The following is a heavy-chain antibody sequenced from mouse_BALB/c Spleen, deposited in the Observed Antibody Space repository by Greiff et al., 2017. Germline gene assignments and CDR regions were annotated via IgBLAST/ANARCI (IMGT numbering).Heavy chain of an antibody. CDR2: IYPGDGDT. V-gene: IGHV1-80*01. J-gene: IGHJ4*01. D-gene: IGHD2-2*01. Sequence: QVQLHQSGAELVRPGSSVKISCKASGYAFSSYWMNWVKQRPGQGLEWIGQIYPGDGDTNYNGKFKGKATLTADKSSSTAYMQLSSLTSEDSAVYFCARIYYGYDESAMDYWGQGTSVTVSS. CDR3: ARIYYGYDESAMDY. CDR1: GYAFSSYW.